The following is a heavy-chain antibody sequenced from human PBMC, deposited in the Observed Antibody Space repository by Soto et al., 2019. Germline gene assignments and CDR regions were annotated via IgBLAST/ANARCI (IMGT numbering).Heavy chain of an antibody. CDR1: GNTFTKYY. CDR3: ATDPSNGRDDAFDI. V-gene: IGHV1-46*01. D-gene: IGHD2-8*01. J-gene: IGHJ3*02. Sequence: GASVKVSCKASGNTFTKYYMHWVRQAPGQGLEWMGIINPSGDTTIYAQKFQGRVTMTRDTSTSTVYMDLSSLRSEDTAVYYCATDPSNGRDDAFDIWGQGTMVTVS. CDR2: INPSGDTT.